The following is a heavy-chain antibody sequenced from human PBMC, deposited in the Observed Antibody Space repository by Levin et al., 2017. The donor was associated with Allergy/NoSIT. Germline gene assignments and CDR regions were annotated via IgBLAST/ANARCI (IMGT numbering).Heavy chain of an antibody. CDR1: GGSIRSGGYS. V-gene: IGHV4-30-2*01. D-gene: IGHD3-22*01. CDR2: IYHSGST. CDR3: ARGRGYYDSSGYYFDY. J-gene: IGHJ4*02. Sequence: SQTLSLTCAVSGGSIRSGGYSWGWIRQPPGTGLEWIGYIYHSGSTYYNPSLKSRVTMSVDRSKTQFSLKLTSVTAADTAVYYCARGRGYYDSSGYYFDYWGQGTLVTVSS.